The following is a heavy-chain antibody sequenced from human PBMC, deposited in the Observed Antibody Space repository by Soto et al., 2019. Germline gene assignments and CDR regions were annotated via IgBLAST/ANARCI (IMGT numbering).Heavy chain of an antibody. D-gene: IGHD5-12*01. Sequence: SQTLSLTCAISGDSVPSNSAAWNWIRQSPSRGLQWRGRTYYRCTWYNGYAVAVNSRITIKPDTSKNQFSLQLTSVTADDTAVDYCARDIGYSGYDYIDWFDPWGQGTLVTVYS. CDR2: TYYRCTWYN. CDR1: GDSVPSNSAA. J-gene: IGHJ5*02. CDR3: ARDIGYSGYDYIDWFDP. V-gene: IGHV6-1*01.